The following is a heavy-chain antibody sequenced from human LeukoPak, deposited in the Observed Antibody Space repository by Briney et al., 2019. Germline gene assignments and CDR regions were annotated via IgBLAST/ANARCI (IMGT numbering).Heavy chain of an antibody. V-gene: IGHV4-34*01. D-gene: IGHD3-22*01. CDR1: GGSFSCYY. CDR2: INHSGST. Sequence: SETLSLTCAVYGGSFSCYYWSWIRQPPGKGLEWIGEINHSGSTNYNPSLKSRVTISVDTSKNQFSLKLSSVTAADTAVYYCARGRLLYYYDSSGYYDYWGQGTLVTVSS. J-gene: IGHJ4*02. CDR3: ARGRLLYYYDSSGYYDY.